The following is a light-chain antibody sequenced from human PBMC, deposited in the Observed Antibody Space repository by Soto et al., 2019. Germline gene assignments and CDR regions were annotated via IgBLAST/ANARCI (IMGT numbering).Light chain of an antibody. Sequence: DAVMTQSPLSLPVTVGQPASISCRSSRSLVYSDGNTYLSWLQQRPGQSPRRLIYTVSSRDSGVPDRFSGSGSGTDFTLKISRVEAEDVGIYYCMQGTHWPRTFGQGTRLEIK. V-gene: IGKV2-30*01. CDR2: TVS. J-gene: IGKJ2*01. CDR3: MQGTHWPRT. CDR1: RSLVYSDGNTY.